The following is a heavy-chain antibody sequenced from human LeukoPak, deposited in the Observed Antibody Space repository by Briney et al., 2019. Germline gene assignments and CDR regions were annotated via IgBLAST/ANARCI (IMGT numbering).Heavy chain of an antibody. CDR2: IYSSGST. D-gene: IGHD3-10*01. V-gene: IGHV4-59*01. J-gene: IGHJ4*01. Sequence: PSETLSLTCSVSGVSMTGYYWSWIRQAPGKAPEWIGYIYSSGSTNYNPSLNSRVTMSLDASKNQFSLKLTFVTAADTAVYYRVTRPADGSWYGVFDFWSRGTLVTVSS. CDR1: GVSMTGYY. CDR3: VTRPADGSWYGVFDF.